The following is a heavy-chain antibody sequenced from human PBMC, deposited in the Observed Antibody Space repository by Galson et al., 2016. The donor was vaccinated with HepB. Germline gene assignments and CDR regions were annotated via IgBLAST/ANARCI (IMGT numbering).Heavy chain of an antibody. V-gene: IGHV3-53*01. CDR2: ISGRDIT. J-gene: IGHJ6*02. CDR1: GFIASNNH. CDR3: ARDADFGVAYGMDV. Sequence: SLRLSCAASGFIASNNHMTWVRQGPGKGLEWVSLISGRDITFYADSVKGRFTISRDNSKNTVFLQMNSLRVEDTAAYYCARDADFGVAYGMDVWGQGTTVTVS. D-gene: IGHD3-3*01.